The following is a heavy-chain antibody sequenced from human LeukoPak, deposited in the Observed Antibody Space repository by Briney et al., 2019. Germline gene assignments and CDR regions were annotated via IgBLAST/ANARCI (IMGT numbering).Heavy chain of an antibody. D-gene: IGHD2-15*01. V-gene: IGHV3-23*01. CDR2: ISGSGGST. CDR1: GGTFSSYA. CDR3: AKEEDDYFDY. J-gene: IGHJ4*02. Sequence: SCKASGGTFSSYAMSWVRQAPGKGLEWVSAISGSGGSTYYADSVKGRFTISRDNSKNTLYLQMNSLRAEDTAVYYCAKEEDDYFDYWGQGTLVTVSS.